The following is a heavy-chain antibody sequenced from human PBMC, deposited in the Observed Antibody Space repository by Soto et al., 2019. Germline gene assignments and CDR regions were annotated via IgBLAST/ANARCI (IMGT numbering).Heavy chain of an antibody. D-gene: IGHD3-3*01. CDR3: ARGSHRFLEWLPRGMDV. Sequence: PSETMSLTCSVYGGSFSGYYWSWIRQPPGKGLEWIGEINHSGSTNYNPSLKSRVTISVDTSKNQFSLKLSSVTAADTAVYYCARGSHRFLEWLPRGMDVSGQGTTVTVSS. CDR1: GGSFSGYY. CDR2: INHSGST. V-gene: IGHV4-34*01. J-gene: IGHJ6*02.